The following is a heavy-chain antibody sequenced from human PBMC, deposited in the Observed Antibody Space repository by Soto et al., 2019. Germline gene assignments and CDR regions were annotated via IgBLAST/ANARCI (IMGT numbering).Heavy chain of an antibody. CDR2: MYHSGDT. CDR1: GGSISSHTDC. J-gene: IGHJ5*02. V-gene: IGHV4-39*01. CDR3: ARQKSGLNWVDP. Sequence: SETLSLTCSVSGGSISSHTDCWGWIRQPPEKGLEWIGCMYHSGDTYYNPSLKSRVTMSVDTSKSQFSLELGSLTAADTAVYYCARQKSGLNWVDPWGQGTLVTVSS.